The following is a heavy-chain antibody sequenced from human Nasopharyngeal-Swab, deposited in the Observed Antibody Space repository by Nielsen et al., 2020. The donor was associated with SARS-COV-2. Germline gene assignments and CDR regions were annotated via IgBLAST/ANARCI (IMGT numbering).Heavy chain of an antibody. CDR1: GGSISSYY. J-gene: IGHJ5*02. CDR2: IYYSGST. V-gene: IGHV4-59*01. Sequence: SETLSLTCTVSGGSISSYYWSWIRQPPGKGLEWIGYIYYSGSTNYNPSLKSRVTISVDTSKNQFSLKLSSVTAADTAVYYCARGVQSLYCSGGSCYFGGFDPWGQGTRVTVSS. D-gene: IGHD2-15*01. CDR3: ARGVQSLYCSGGSCYFGGFDP.